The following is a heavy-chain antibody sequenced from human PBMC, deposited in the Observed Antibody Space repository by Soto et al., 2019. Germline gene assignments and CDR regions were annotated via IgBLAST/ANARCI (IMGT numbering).Heavy chain of an antibody. D-gene: IGHD2-15*01. CDR3: ARTLSWRRGPFDS. CDR2: TYYDGTT. J-gene: IGHJ4*02. V-gene: IGHV4-61*01. CDR1: GGSVTSDSYY. Sequence: SETLSLTCTVSGGSVTSDSYYWTWIRQPPGKGLEYIGYTYYDGTTNYSPSLKSRVTISVDTSKNQFSLRLSPVTATDTAVYYCARTLSWRRGPFDSWGQGTLVTVSS.